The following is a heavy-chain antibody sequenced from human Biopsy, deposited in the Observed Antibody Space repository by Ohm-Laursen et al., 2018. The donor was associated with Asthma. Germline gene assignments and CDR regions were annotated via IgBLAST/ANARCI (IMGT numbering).Heavy chain of an antibody. Sequence: SDTLSLTCPVSYGSITSGGYYWTWIRQHPGKGLEWIGFIYYSGSTYYNPSLKSRVSISIDTSKNQFSLKLSSVTAADTAVYYCARAQDYYDSRGYYRSFDYWGQRTLVTVSS. CDR2: IYYSGST. CDR3: ARAQDYYDSRGYYRSFDY. D-gene: IGHD3-22*01. CDR1: YGSITSGGYY. V-gene: IGHV4-31*03. J-gene: IGHJ4*02.